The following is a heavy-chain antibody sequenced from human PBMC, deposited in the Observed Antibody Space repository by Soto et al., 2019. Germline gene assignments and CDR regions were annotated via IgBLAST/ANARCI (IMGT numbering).Heavy chain of an antibody. D-gene: IGHD6-13*01. CDR2: IYYSGST. CDR3: ARVPAAAVPFDY. CDR1: GGSVSSGSYY. Sequence: QVQLQESGPGLVKPSETLSLTCTVSGGSVSSGSYYWSWIRQPPGKGLEWIGYIYYSGSTNYNPSLKSRVTISVDTSKNQCSLKLSSVTAADTAVYYCARVPAAAVPFDYWGQGTLVTVSS. J-gene: IGHJ4*02. V-gene: IGHV4-61*01.